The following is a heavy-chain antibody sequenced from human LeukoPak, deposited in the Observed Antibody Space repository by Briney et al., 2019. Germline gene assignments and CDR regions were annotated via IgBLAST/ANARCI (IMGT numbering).Heavy chain of an antibody. D-gene: IGHD1-26*01. Sequence: PGRSLRLSCAASGLTFSSYWMGSGRQAPRKGLERVANIKKDGSEKYYVDSVKGRLPYPRDSAKNSLYLQMNSLRAEDTAVYYCARLLGGYFDYWGQGTLVTVSS. CDR2: IKKDGSEK. V-gene: IGHV3-7*01. CDR3: ARLLGGYFDY. CDR1: GLTFSSYW. J-gene: IGHJ4*02.